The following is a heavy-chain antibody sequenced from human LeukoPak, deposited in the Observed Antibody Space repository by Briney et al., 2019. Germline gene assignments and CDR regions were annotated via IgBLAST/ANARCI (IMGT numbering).Heavy chain of an antibody. V-gene: IGHV5-51*01. CDR3: ARQGQTEYYDILTGYPDY. D-gene: IGHD3-9*01. Sequence: GESLKISCKGSGYSFTSYWIGWVRQMPGKGLEWMGIIYPGDSDTRYSPSFQGQVTISADKSISTAYLQWSSLKASDTAMYYCARQGQTEYYDILTGYPDYWGQGTLVTVSS. J-gene: IGHJ4*02. CDR1: GYSFTSYW. CDR2: IYPGDSDT.